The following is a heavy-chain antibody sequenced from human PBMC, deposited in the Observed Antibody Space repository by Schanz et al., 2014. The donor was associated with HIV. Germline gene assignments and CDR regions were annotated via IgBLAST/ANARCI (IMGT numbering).Heavy chain of an antibody. Sequence: QVQLVESGGGVVQPGRSLRLSCAVSGFTLSSYGMHWVRQAPGKGLEWVAVISYDGSNKYYADSVKGRFTISRDNSKNTLYLQMNSLRAEDTAVYYCAKDPTYGDYGGDAFDIWGQGTMVTVSS. J-gene: IGHJ3*02. V-gene: IGHV3-30*18. CDR2: ISYDGSNK. CDR3: AKDPTYGDYGGDAFDI. CDR1: GFTLSSYG. D-gene: IGHD4-17*01.